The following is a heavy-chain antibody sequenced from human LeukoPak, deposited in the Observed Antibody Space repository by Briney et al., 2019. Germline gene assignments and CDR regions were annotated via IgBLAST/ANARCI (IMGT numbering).Heavy chain of an antibody. CDR2: IKQDGSEK. CDR1: GGSISSYY. Sequence: ETLSLTCTVSGGSISSYYWSWVRQAPGKGLEWVANIKQDGSEKYYVDSVKGRFTISRDNAKNSLYLQMNSLRAEDTAVYYCARVRWLQYWGRGTLVTVSS. J-gene: IGHJ4*02. D-gene: IGHD5-24*01. CDR3: ARVRWLQY. V-gene: IGHV3-7*01.